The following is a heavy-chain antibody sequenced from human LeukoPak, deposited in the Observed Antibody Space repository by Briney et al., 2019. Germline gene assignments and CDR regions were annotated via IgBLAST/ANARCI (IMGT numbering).Heavy chain of an antibody. Sequence: ASVKVSCKASGYTFTSYDINWVRQATGQGLEWMGWMNPNSGNTGYAQKLQGRVTITRNTSISTAYMELSSLRSEDTAVYYCAGGGYDSSGYFTWGQGTLVTVSP. CDR1: GYTFTSYD. V-gene: IGHV1-8*03. CDR3: AGGGYDSSGYFT. CDR2: MNPNSGNT. D-gene: IGHD3-22*01. J-gene: IGHJ4*02.